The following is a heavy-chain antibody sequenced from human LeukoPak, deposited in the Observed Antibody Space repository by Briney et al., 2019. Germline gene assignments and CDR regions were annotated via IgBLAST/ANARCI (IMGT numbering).Heavy chain of an antibody. V-gene: IGHV3-30*02. D-gene: IGHD4-17*01. CDR1: GFAFRSHA. J-gene: IGHJ6*03. Sequence: GGSLRLSCTASGFAFRSHAMHWVRQAPGKGLEWVAFIRYDGSKKFYADSVKGRFAISRDNSKNTLYLQMYSLRAEDTAVYYCAKIPYGDYVLDYYYYMDVWGKGTTVTISS. CDR2: IRYDGSKK. CDR3: AKIPYGDYVLDYYYYMDV.